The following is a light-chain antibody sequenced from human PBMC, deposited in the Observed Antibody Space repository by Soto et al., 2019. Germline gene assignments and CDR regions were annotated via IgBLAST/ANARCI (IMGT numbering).Light chain of an antibody. J-gene: IGKJ2*01. Sequence: EIVLTQSPGTLSLSQGERTTLSSRASQSVSSTYLAWYQQKPGQAPRLVNYGTSTRATGIPDRFSVSGSGTDFILTISRLEPEDFAVYYCQQYGDSPPNTFGQGTKLEIK. CDR1: QSVSSTY. CDR3: QQYGDSPPNT. CDR2: GTS. V-gene: IGKV3-20*01.